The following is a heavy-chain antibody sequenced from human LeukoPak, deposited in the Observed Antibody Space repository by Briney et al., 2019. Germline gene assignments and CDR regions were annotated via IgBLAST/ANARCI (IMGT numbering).Heavy chain of an antibody. D-gene: IGHD3-10*01. Sequence: GGSLRLSCAASGFTVSSNYMSWVRQAPGKGLEWVSGINWNGGSTGYADSVKGRFTISRDNAKNSLYLQMNSLRAEDTALYYCAREDRVRYAFDIWGQGTMVTVSS. CDR2: INWNGGST. V-gene: IGHV3-20*04. CDR1: GFTVSSNY. J-gene: IGHJ3*02. CDR3: AREDRVRYAFDI.